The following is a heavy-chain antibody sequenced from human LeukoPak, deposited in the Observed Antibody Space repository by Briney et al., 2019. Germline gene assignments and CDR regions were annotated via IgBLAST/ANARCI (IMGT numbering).Heavy chain of an antibody. CDR3: ATRSVTMIIVDIDY. Sequence: GGSLRLSSAASLFPFRSFAVRWVRQAPGKGLEWVSLISGSGGSTYSADSVKGRFTISRDNSKNTLYLQMNSLRAEDTAVYYCATRSVTMIIVDIDYWGQGTLVTVSS. D-gene: IGHD3-22*01. CDR2: ISGSGGST. J-gene: IGHJ4*02. CDR1: LFPFRSFA. V-gene: IGHV3-23*01.